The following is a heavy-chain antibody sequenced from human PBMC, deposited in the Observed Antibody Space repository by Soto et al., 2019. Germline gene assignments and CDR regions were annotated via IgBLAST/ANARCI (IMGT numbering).Heavy chain of an antibody. CDR1: GGTFSSYA. J-gene: IGHJ4*02. CDR2: IIPIFGTA. V-gene: IGHV1-69*13. D-gene: IGHD3-22*01. CDR3: ARGPTYYYDSSGYLTFDY. Sequence: SVKVSCKASGGTFSSYAISWVRQAPGQGLEWMGGIIPIFGTANYAQKFQGRVTITADESTSTAYMELSSLRSEDTAVYYCARGPTYYYDSSGYLTFDYWGQGTLVTV.